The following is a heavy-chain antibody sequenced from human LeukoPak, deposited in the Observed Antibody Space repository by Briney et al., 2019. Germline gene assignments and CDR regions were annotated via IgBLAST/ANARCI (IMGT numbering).Heavy chain of an antibody. J-gene: IGHJ4*02. CDR2: INPNDGDT. Sequence: ASVTVSCKASGYTFTDYYMHWVRQAPRQGFEWIGWINPNDGDTNYAQKFQGRVTMTRDTSISTAHMEVSRLRSDDTAVYYCARANFLYCSSSTCLFDYWGQGTLVTVSS. CDR3: ARANFLYCSSSTCLFDY. CDR1: GYTFTDYY. V-gene: IGHV1-2*02. D-gene: IGHD2-2*01.